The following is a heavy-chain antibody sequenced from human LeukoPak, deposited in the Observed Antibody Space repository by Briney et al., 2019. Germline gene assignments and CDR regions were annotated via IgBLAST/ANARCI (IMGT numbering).Heavy chain of an antibody. Sequence: PGGSLRLSCVASGFTFSDYWMSWVRQAPGQGLEWVANIKQDGSEKYYVDSVKGRFTISRDNAKNSLYLQMNSLRAEDTAVYYCARAFTVDYWGQGTLVTVSS. J-gene: IGHJ4*02. CDR2: IKQDGSEK. V-gene: IGHV3-7*04. CDR1: GFTFSDYW. CDR3: ARAFTVDY.